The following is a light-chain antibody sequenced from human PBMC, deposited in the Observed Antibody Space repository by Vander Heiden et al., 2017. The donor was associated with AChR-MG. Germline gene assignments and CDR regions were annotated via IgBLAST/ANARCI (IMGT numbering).Light chain of an antibody. CDR2: TAS. V-gene: IGKV1-39*01. J-gene: IGKJ1*01. Sequence: DIQMTQSPSSLSASVGDRVTIAGRASQSISNYLNWYQQKPGKAPKLLIHTASSLQSGVSSRFSGSGSGTDFTLTISSLQPEDSATYYCQQSYSALWTFGQGTKVEIK. CDR1: QSISNY. CDR3: QQSYSALWT.